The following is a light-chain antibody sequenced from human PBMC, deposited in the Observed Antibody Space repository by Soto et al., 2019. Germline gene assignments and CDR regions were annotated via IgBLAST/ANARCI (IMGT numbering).Light chain of an antibody. V-gene: IGKV1-33*01. CDR3: QQYDNPPVT. Sequence: DIQMTQSPSSLSASVGDRVTITCQASQAINIYLNWYHQKPGKAPNLLIYEASNLQKGVPSRFTGGGSGTHFTLTINSLQPEDGGTYYCQQYDNPPVTFGPGTKLDI. J-gene: IGKJ3*01. CDR1: QAINIY. CDR2: EAS.